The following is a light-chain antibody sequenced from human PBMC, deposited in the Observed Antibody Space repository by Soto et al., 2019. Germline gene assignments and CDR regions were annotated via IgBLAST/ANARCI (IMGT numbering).Light chain of an antibody. Sequence: DIQMTQSPSTLSASVGDRVTITCRASQSISSWLAWYQQKPGKAPNLLIHKASSLESGVPSRFSGSGSGTEFTLTISSLQPDDFATYYCKQYNSYPLTFGGGTKVEIK. V-gene: IGKV1-5*03. CDR1: QSISSW. CDR3: KQYNSYPLT. J-gene: IGKJ4*01. CDR2: KAS.